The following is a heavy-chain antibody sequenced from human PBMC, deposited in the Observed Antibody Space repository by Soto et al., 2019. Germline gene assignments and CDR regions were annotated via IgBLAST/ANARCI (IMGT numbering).Heavy chain of an antibody. V-gene: IGHV1-18*01. J-gene: IGHJ6*03. CDR1: GYTFTSYG. CDR3: AREAVPPYYDFWSGYYSDYYYYMDV. CDR2: ISAYNGNT. D-gene: IGHD3-3*01. Sequence: ASVQVSCKASGYTFTSYGISWVRQAPGQGLERMGWISAYNGNTNYAQKIQGRVTMTTDTSTSTAYMELRSLRSDDTAVYYCAREAVPPYYDFWSGYYSDYYYYMDVWGKGTTVTVSS.